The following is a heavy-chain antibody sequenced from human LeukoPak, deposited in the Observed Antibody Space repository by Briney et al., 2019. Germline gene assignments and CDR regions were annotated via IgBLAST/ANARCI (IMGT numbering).Heavy chain of an antibody. Sequence: GGSLRLSCAASGFTVSSNYMSWVRQAPGKGLEWVSSISSSTSYINYADSVKGRFTISRDNAKNSLYLQMNGLRAEDTAVYYCAKDSAKKYDDYWGQGTLVTVSS. CDR2: ISSSTSYI. J-gene: IGHJ4*02. CDR3: AKDSAKKYDDY. D-gene: IGHD2/OR15-2a*01. CDR1: GFTVSSNY. V-gene: IGHV3-21*04.